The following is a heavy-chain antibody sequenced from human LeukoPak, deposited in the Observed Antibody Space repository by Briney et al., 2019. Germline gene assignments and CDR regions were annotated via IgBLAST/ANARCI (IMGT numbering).Heavy chain of an antibody. V-gene: IGHV1-2*02. D-gene: IGHD3-10*01. CDR2: INPNSGGT. CDR1: GYTFTGYY. Sequence: ASVKVSCKASGYTFTGYYMRWVRQAPGQGLEWMGWINPNSGGTNYAQKFQGRVTMTRDTSISTAYMELSRLRSDDTAVYYCARDMGIQMRFFDYWGQGTLVTVSS. CDR3: ARDMGIQMRFFDY. J-gene: IGHJ4*02.